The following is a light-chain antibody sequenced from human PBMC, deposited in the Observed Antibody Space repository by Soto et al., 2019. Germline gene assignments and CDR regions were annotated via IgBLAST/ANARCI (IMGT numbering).Light chain of an antibody. CDR3: SSPASTLGV. CDR1: SSDIGDSNF. V-gene: IGLV2-14*01. Sequence: QSALTQPASVSGSPGQSITISCTGTSSDIGDSNFVSWYQQHPGKAPKLIIFEVSTRPLGVSNRFSGSKSDNTASLTISGLQAEDEAHYYCSSPASTLGVFGGGTKLTVL. CDR2: EVS. J-gene: IGLJ3*02.